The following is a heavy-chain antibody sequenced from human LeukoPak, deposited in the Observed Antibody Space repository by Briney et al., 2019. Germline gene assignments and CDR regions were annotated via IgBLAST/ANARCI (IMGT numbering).Heavy chain of an antibody. V-gene: IGHV3-30-3*01. Sequence: GGSLRLSCAASGFTLSRYAMHWVRQAPGKGLEWVAVISYDENNENYADPVKGRFTISRDNSKNTLYLQMNSLRVEDTAVYYCARAYAGSYSGGDYWGQGTLVTVSS. CDR1: GFTLSRYA. CDR2: ISYDENNE. CDR3: ARAYAGSYSGGDY. J-gene: IGHJ4*02. D-gene: IGHD1-26*01.